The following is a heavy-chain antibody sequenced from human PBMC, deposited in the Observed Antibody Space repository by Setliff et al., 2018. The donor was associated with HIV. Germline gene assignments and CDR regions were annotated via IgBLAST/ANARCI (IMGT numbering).Heavy chain of an antibody. CDR3: ARGVPAVTGYHFDY. CDR2: IRGKAYGETA. Sequence: TGGSLRLSCTASGFTFGDYAVSWVRQAPGKGLEWVGFIRGKAYGETADFAASLKGRFTISRDDSKSIAYLQMNSLKTEDTAVYYCARGVPAVTGYHFDYWGQGTLVTVSS. J-gene: IGHJ4*02. V-gene: IGHV3-49*04. CDR1: GFTFGDYA. D-gene: IGHD6-19*01.